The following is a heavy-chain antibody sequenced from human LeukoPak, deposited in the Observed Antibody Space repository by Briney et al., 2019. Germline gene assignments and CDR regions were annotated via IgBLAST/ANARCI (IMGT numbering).Heavy chain of an antibody. D-gene: IGHD3-9*01. CDR3: ARGGDILTGYSNWFDP. Sequence: SETLSLTCTVSGYSISSGYYWGWIRQPPGKGLEWIGSIYYSGSTYYNPSLKSRVTISVDTSKNQFSLKLSSVTAADTAVYYCARGGDILTGYSNWFDPWGQGTLVTVSS. V-gene: IGHV4-38-2*02. CDR1: GYSISSGYY. J-gene: IGHJ5*02. CDR2: IYYSGST.